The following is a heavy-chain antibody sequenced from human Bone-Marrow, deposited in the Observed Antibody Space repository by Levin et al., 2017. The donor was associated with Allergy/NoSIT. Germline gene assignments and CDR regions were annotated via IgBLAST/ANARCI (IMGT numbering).Heavy chain of an antibody. D-gene: IGHD3-10*01. V-gene: IGHV4-59*02. CDR2: IYYSGST. CDR3: ARARITLVRDYGMDV. CDR1: AGSVSSYY. Sequence: SETLSLTCSVSAGSVSSYYWSWIRQPPGKGLEWIGYIYYSGSTNYNPSLKSRVTISLDTSKNQFSLKLISVTAADTAVYYCARARITLVRDYGMDVWGQGTTVTVSS. J-gene: IGHJ6*02.